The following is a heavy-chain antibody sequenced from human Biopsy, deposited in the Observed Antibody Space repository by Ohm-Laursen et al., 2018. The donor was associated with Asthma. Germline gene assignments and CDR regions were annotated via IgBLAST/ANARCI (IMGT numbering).Heavy chain of an antibody. CDR2: IKHDGSEK. D-gene: IGHD6-6*01. CDR1: GFTFGDYW. J-gene: IGHJ5*02. V-gene: IGHV3-7*01. Sequence: SLRLSCAASGFTFGDYWMSWVRQVPGKGLEWVANIKHDGSEKNHVDSLKGRFTISRDNAKNSLYLQMNSLRAEDTAVYYCARGYDSSSWGQGTPVTVSS. CDR3: ARGYDSSS.